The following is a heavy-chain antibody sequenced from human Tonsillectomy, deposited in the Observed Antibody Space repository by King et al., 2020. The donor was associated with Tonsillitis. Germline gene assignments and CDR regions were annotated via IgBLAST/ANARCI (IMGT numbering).Heavy chain of an antibody. J-gene: IGHJ6*03. CDR3: ARGKIGGLYYYYYYMDV. CDR1: GGSFSGYY. CDR2: INHSGST. V-gene: IGHV4-34*01. D-gene: IGHD2/OR15-2a*01. Sequence: VQLQQWGAGLLKPSETLSLTCAVYGGSFSGYYWSWIRQPPGKGLEWIGEINHSGSTNYNPSLKSRVTISVDTSKNQFSLKLSSVTAADTAVYYCARGKIGGLYYYYYYMDVWGKGTTVTVSS.